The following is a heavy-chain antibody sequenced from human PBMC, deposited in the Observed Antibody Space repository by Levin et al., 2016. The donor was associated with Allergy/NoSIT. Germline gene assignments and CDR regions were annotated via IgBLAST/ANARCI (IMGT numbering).Heavy chain of an antibody. CDR3: ARGYADYDWDY. D-gene: IGHD5-12*01. J-gene: IGHJ4*02. V-gene: IGHV4-59*01. Sequence: RQAPGKGLEWIGYVYYTGNTTYNPSLKSRVTISLDTSKNQFSLRLRSVTAADSAVYYCARGYADYDWDYWGQGTLVTVSS. CDR2: VYYTGNT.